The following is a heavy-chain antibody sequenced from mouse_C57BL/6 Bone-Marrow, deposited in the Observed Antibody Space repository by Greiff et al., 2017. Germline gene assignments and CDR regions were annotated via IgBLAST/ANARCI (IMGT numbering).Heavy chain of an antibody. CDR2: IYPGDGDT. V-gene: IGHV1-82*01. CDR3: ARGFAY. CDR1: GYAFSSSW. J-gene: IGHJ3*01. Sequence: VQLQQSGPELVKPGASVKISCKASGYAFSSSWMNWVKQRPGKGLEWIGRIYPGDGDTNYNGKFKGKATLTSDKSSSTAYMQLSSLTSEDSAVYFCARGFAYWGQGTLVTVSA.